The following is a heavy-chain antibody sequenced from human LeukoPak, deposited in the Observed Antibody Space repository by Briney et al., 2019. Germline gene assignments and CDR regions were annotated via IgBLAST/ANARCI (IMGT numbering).Heavy chain of an antibody. J-gene: IGHJ4*02. D-gene: IGHD5-12*01. V-gene: IGHV3-23*01. CDR1: GFTFSTYS. CDR2: ISGSGGST. Sequence: GGSLRLSCAASGFTFSTYSMNWVRQAPGKGLEWVSAISGSGGSTYYADSVKGRFTISRDNSKNTLYLQMNSLRAEDTAVYYCAKAVTDYSGYDLNDYWGQGTLVTVSS. CDR3: AKAVTDYSGYDLNDY.